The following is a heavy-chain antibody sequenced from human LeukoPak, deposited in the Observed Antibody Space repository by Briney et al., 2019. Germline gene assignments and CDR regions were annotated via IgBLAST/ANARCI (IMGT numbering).Heavy chain of an antibody. CDR3: ARDRITMVRGVIRHYYYMDV. J-gene: IGHJ6*03. CDR2: IYYSGST. CDR1: GGSISSYY. V-gene: IGHV4-59*01. Sequence: SETLSLTCTVSGGSISSYYWSWIRQPPGKGLEWSGYIYYSGSTNYNPSLKSRVTISVDTSKNQFSLKLSSVTAADTAVYYCARDRITMVRGVIRHYYYMDVWGKGTTVTISS. D-gene: IGHD3-10*01.